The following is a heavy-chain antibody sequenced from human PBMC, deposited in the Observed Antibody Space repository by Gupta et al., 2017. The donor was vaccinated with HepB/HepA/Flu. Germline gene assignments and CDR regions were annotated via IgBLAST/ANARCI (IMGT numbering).Heavy chain of an antibody. J-gene: IGHJ4*02. D-gene: IGHD4-17*01. CDR1: GFIVSRYK. CDR3: ARAGDNDFGEY. V-gene: IGHV3-74*01. CDR2: LNPEATT. Sequence: EVQLVESGGGLVQPGESLRLSCAASGFIVSRYKMYWVRQAPGKGLEWLSRLNPEATTNYADSVKGRFTVSRDSATNTMFLQMNSLRVDDTAVYFCARAGDNDFGEYWGRGILVTVSS.